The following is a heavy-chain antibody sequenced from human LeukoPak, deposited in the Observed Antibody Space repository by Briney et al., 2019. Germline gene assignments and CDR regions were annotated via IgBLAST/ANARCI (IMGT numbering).Heavy chain of an antibody. CDR3: ARGPRYCSGGSCRTGPYNWFDP. CDR2: IIPIFGTA. J-gene: IGHJ5*02. D-gene: IGHD2-15*01. V-gene: IGHV1-69*05. CDR1: GGTFSSYA. Sequence: SVKVSCKASGGTFSSYAISWVRQAPGQGLEWMGGIIPIFGTANYAQKSQGRVTITTDESTSTASMELSSLRSEDTAVYNCARGPRYCSGGSCRTGPYNWFDPWGQGTLVTVSS.